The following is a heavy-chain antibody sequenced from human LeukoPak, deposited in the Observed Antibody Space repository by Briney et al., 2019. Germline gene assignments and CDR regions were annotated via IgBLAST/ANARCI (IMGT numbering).Heavy chain of an antibody. D-gene: IGHD3-22*01. CDR1: GFTFSDTW. CDR2: IRSDGSDT. J-gene: IGHJ4*02. CDR3: AKDPTRITMIVVVQGGIDY. V-gene: IGHV3-74*01. Sequence: GGSLRLSCAASGFTFSDTWMHWVRQAPGEGLVWISRIRSDGSDTRYAESVKGRFTISRDNAKNTLYLQMNSLRAEDTAVYYCAKDPTRITMIVVVQGGIDYWGQGTLVTVSS.